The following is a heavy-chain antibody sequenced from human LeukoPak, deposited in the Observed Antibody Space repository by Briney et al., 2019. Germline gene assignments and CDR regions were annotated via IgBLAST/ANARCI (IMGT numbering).Heavy chain of an antibody. V-gene: IGHV3-23*01. CDR3: AKLIASGIVGPPP. CDR2: VSVGGST. J-gene: IGHJ6*02. D-gene: IGHD1-26*01. Sequence: PGGSLRLSCEASGFTFRNYAMSWVRQAPGKGLECVSSVSVGGSTYYADSVKGRFTISRDNSKNTLHLQMNSLRVDDTAVYFCAKLIASGIVGPPPWGQGTTVTVSS. CDR1: GFTFRNYA.